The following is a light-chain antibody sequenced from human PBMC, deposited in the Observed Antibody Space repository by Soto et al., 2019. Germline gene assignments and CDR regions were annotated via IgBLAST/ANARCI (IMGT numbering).Light chain of an antibody. CDR3: NSYAGSNNWV. J-gene: IGLJ3*02. V-gene: IGLV2-8*01. Sequence: QSALTQPPSASGSPGQSVTISCTGTSSDVGGYNYVSWYQQHPGKAPKLMIYEVSKRPSGVPDRFSGSKSGNTASLTVSGLQAEDEADYYCNSYAGSNNWVFGVGTKVTVL. CDR1: SSDVGGYNY. CDR2: EVS.